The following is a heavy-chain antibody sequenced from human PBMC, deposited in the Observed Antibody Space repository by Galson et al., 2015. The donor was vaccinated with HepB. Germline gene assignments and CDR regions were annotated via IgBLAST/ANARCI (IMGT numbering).Heavy chain of an antibody. J-gene: IGHJ4*02. D-gene: IGHD3-3*01. CDR2: ISSSDPTI. V-gene: IGHV3-48*02. CDR1: GFTFSTYS. Sequence: LRLSCAASGFTFSTYSMTWVRQAPGKGLEWVSYISSSDPTIYYADSVKGRFTMSRDNARNSLYLQMNSLRDEDTAIYYCARDRDYDFWSGLGYWGQGTLVTVSS. CDR3: ARDRDYDFWSGLGY.